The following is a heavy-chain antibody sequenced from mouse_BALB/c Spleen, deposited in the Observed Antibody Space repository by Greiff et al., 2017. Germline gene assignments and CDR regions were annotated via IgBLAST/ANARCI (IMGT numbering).Heavy chain of an antibody. Sequence: VKVVESGPQLVRPGASVKISCKASGYSFTSYWMHWVKQRPGQGLEWIGMIDPSDSETRLNQKFKDKATLTVDKSSSTAYMQLSSPTSEDSAVYYCARFATPYYYGSSPYYYAMDYWGQGTSVTVSS. CDR3: ARFATPYYYGSSPYYYAMDY. V-gene: IGHV1S126*01. D-gene: IGHD1-1*01. J-gene: IGHJ4*01. CDR2: IDPSDSET. CDR1: GYSFTSYW.